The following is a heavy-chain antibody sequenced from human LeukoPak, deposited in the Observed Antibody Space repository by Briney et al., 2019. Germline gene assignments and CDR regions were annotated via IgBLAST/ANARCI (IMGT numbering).Heavy chain of an antibody. J-gene: IGHJ6*03. CDR2: INPSGGST. CDR1: GYTFSSYY. D-gene: IGHD6-13*01. Sequence: GASVKVSCKASGYTFSSYYMHWVRQAPGQGLEWMGIINPSGGSTSYAQKFQGRVTMTRDTSTSTVYMELSSLRSDDTAVYYCASLAAAGTGGYYYYYMDVWGKGTTVTVSS. CDR3: ASLAAAGTGGYYYYYMDV. V-gene: IGHV1-46*01.